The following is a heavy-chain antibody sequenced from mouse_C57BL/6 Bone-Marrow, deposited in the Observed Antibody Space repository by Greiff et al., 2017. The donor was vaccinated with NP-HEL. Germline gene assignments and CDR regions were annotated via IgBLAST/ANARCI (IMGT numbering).Heavy chain of an antibody. CDR1: GFTFTDYY. D-gene: IGHD1-1*01. V-gene: IGHV7-3*01. CDR2: IRNKANGYTT. J-gene: IGHJ1*03. CDR3: ARSSNYGSSYRYWYFDV. Sequence: EVNLVESGGGLVQPGGSLSLSCAASGFTFTDYYMSWVRQPPGKALEWLGFIRNKANGYTTEYSASVKGRFTISRDNSQSILYLQMNALRAEDSATYYCARSSNYGSSYRYWYFDVWGTGTTVTVSS.